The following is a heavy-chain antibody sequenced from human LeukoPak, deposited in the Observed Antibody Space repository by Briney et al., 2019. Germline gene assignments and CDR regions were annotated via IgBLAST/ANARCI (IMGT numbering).Heavy chain of an antibody. J-gene: IGHJ5*02. D-gene: IGHD6-13*01. CDR3: ARDPTAAGKGAWFDP. Sequence: PSETLSLTCTVSGGSISGSSYYWSWIRQPPGKGLEWIGYINYSGSTKYNPSLKSRVTISVDTSKNQFSLKVSSVTAADTAFYYCARDPTAAGKGAWFDPWGQGTLVTVSS. CDR1: GGSISGSSYY. V-gene: IGHV4-61*01. CDR2: INYSGST.